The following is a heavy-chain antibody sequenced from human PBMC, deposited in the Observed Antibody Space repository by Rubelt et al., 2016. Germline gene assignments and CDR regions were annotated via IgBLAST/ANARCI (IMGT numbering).Heavy chain of an antibody. J-gene: IGHJ3*01. Sequence: EVQLVESGGNLVQPGGCLRLSCAASGFTFSTYSMNWVRQAPGKGLEWVSSISGGSTAIYYADSVKGRFTISRDKAKNSLYLQMKSLRDEDTAVYYCANFWGGWGQGTMVTVS. D-gene: IGHD3-16*01. CDR3: ANFWGG. V-gene: IGHV3-48*02. CDR1: GFTFSTYS. CDR2: ISGGSTAI.